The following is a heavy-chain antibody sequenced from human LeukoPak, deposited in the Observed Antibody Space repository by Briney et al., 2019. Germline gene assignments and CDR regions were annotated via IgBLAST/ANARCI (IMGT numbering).Heavy chain of an antibody. V-gene: IGHV5-51*01. CDR1: GYSFSTYW. J-gene: IGHJ4*02. CDR3: ARLGGSGTYNPLGS. D-gene: IGHD3-10*01. Sequence: KSLKISGQCSGYSFSTYWIAGVGQMPGKGLEWMGIIYPGDSDSSYSPSFQGQVTISADKSITTASLQWSSLTASDTAMYYCARLGGSGTYNPLGSWGQGTLVTVSS. CDR2: IYPGDSDS.